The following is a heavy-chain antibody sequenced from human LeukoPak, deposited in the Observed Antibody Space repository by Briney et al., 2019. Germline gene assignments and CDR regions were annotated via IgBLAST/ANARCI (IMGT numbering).Heavy chain of an antibody. CDR1: GGSVNSGSNF. D-gene: IGHD1-14*01. V-gene: IGHV4-61*01. CDR3: ARGSLIPVSRHYYYLFDV. CDR2: MSYSGST. Sequence: PSETLSLTCTVSGGSVNSGSNFWTWIRQPPGKALEWIGYMSYSGSTNYNPSLKSRVTISVDTSKNQFSLRLNSVTAADTAVYYCARGSLIPVSRHYYYLFDVWGRGTTVTVSS. J-gene: IGHJ6*02.